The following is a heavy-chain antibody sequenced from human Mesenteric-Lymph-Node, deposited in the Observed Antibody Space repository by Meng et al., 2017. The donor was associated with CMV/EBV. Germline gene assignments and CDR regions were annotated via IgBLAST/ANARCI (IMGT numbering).Heavy chain of an antibody. CDR2: IKQDGSEK. Sequence: GESLKISCAASGFTFSSYSMNWVRQAPGKGLEWVANIKQDGSEKYYVDSVKGRFTISRDNAKNSLYLQMNSLRAEDTAVYYCARDPDIAARPVFDYWGQGTLVTVSS. V-gene: IGHV3-7*01. CDR3: ARDPDIAARPVFDY. D-gene: IGHD6-6*01. CDR1: GFTFSSYS. J-gene: IGHJ4*02.